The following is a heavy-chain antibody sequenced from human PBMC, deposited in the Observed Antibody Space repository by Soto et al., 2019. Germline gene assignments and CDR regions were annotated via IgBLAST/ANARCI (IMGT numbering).Heavy chain of an antibody. J-gene: IGHJ4*02. V-gene: IGHV1-69*17. D-gene: IGHD2-15*01. CDR2: IIPTFDIV. CDR1: GDTFSSYG. CDR3: ARVPPGYCSGGACYTSYLDF. Sequence: QVQLVQSGAEVKKPGSSVRVSCKVSGDTFSSYGISWVRQAPGQGLEWMGGIIPTFDIVNYAQSFQGRVTITEDKPTDTVYMELSSRKSEDTAVFYCARVPPGYCSGGACYTSYLDFWGQGTLVTVSS.